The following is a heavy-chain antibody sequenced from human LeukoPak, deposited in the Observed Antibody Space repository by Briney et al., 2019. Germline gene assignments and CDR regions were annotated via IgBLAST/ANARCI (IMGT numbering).Heavy chain of an antibody. D-gene: IGHD3-3*01. CDR3: ANSAYDFWSGYFSN. J-gene: IGHJ4*02. CDR1: GYTFTSYY. Sequence: ASVKVSCTASGYTFTSYYMHWVRQAPGQGLEWMGWINPNSGGTNYAQEFQGRVTMTRDTSISTAYMELSRLRSDDTAVYYCANSAYDFWSGYFSNWGQGTLVTVSS. CDR2: INPNSGGT. V-gene: IGHV1-2*02.